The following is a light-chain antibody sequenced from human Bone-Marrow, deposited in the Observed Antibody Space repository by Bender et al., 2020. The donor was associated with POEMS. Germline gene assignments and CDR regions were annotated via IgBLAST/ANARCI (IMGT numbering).Light chain of an antibody. CDR1: SSDVGGYNS. CDR3: SSYAGSNNLGV. Sequence: QSALTQPRSVSGSPGQSVTISCTGTSSDVGGYNSVSWYQQHPGKAPKLIIYDVTQRPSGVPDRFSGSKSGNTASLTISGLQAEDEADYYCSSYAGSNNLGVFGTGTKVTVL. J-gene: IGLJ1*01. CDR2: DVT. V-gene: IGLV2-11*01.